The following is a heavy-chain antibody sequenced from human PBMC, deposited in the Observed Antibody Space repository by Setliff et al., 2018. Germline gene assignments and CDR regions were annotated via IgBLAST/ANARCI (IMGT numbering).Heavy chain of an antibody. Sequence: PSETLSLTCTASGGPISSYFWSWIRQPPGKGLEWIGYISHLGITSYNPSLKSRATISVDTSKNQFSLQLTSVTSADTAVYFCARGGVLGTGDFDYWGQGTLVTVSS. CDR2: ISHLGIT. CDR3: ARGGVLGTGDFDY. CDR1: GGPISSYF. D-gene: IGHD2-8*01. V-gene: IGHV4-59*01. J-gene: IGHJ4*02.